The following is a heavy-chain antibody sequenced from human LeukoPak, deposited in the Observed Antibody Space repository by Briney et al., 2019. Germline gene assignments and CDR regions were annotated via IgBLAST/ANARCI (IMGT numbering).Heavy chain of an antibody. CDR2: INAGNGNT. D-gene: IGHD3-16*01. J-gene: IGHJ5*02. V-gene: IGHV1-3*01. Sequence: ASVKVSCKASGYTFTSYAMHWVRQAPGQRLEWMGWINAGNGNTKYSQKFQGRVTITRDASASTAYMELSSLRSEDTAVYYCARGTYYDYVWGSPEGGNWFDPWGQGTLVTVSS. CDR3: ARGTYYDYVWGSPEGGNWFDP. CDR1: GYTFTSYA.